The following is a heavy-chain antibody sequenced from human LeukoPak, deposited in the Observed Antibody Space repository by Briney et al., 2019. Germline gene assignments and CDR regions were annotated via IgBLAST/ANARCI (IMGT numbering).Heavy chain of an antibody. CDR1: GFTFSIYG. D-gene: IGHD3-3*01. CDR3: TTTKYYTPVAGY. Sequence: GGSLRLSCAASGFTFSIYGMSWVRQAPGKGLEWVAVISYDGSNKYYADSVKGRFTISRDNSKNTLYLQMNSLKTEDTDVYYCTTTKYYTPVAGYWGQGTLVTVSS. J-gene: IGHJ4*02. CDR2: ISYDGSNK. V-gene: IGHV3-30*03.